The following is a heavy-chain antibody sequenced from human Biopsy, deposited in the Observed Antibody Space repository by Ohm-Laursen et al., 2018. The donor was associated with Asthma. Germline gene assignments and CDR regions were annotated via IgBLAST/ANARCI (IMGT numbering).Heavy chain of an antibody. CDR1: GYTFRSYG. J-gene: IGHJ4*02. V-gene: IGHV1-18*04. CDR2: ISPFTGDT. CDR3: ARHPYNFGGFNY. D-gene: IGHD5-24*01. Sequence: ASVKVSCKASGYTFRSYGVSWVRQAPGQGLEWMGWISPFTGDTHFGQKFQGRVTMTTDTSTDTAYMELRSLRSDDTAVYYCARHPYNFGGFNYWGQGSLVLVSS.